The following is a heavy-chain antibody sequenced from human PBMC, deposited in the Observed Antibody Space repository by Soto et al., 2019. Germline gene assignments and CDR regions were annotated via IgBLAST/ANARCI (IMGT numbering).Heavy chain of an antibody. CDR3: ARDILNNPQHNDYGDYGTDY. CDR1: GFTFSSYS. V-gene: IGHV3-21*01. Sequence: EVQLVESGGGLVKPGGSLRLSCAASGFTFSSYSMNWVRQAPGKGLEWVSSISSSSSYIYYADSVKGRFTISRDNAKNSLYLQMNSLRAEDTAVYYCARDILNNPQHNDYGDYGTDYWGQGTLVTVSS. J-gene: IGHJ4*02. D-gene: IGHD4-17*01. CDR2: ISSSSSYI.